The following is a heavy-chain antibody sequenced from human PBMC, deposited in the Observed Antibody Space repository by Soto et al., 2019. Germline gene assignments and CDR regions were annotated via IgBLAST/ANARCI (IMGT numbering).Heavy chain of an antibody. CDR2: IYYSGSS. Sequence: QLQLQESGPGLVKPSETLSLTCTVSGDSIGSTNYYWGWVRQPPGKGLEWIGSIYYSGSSYHNPSLKSRVTISVDTSKNQFSLRVDSATAAHTGVYYCARLAAGTHYYFDYWGRGTLVTVSS. V-gene: IGHV4-39*01. D-gene: IGHD6-13*01. CDR1: GDSIGSTNYY. CDR3: ARLAAGTHYYFDY. J-gene: IGHJ4*02.